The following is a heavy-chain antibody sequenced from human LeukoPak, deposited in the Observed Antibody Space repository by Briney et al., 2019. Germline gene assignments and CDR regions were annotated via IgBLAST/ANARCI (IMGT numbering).Heavy chain of an antibody. J-gene: IGHJ4*02. CDR2: ISSRSATI. Sequence: GGSLRLSCAASGFDFSTYSMNWVRQAPGKGLEWVSYISSRSATIYYADSVKGRFTISRDNSKNTLYLQMNSLRAEDTAIYYCAKEYTGTFSPFPSYFDNWGQGTLVTVSS. CDR3: AKEYTGTFSPFPSYFDN. V-gene: IGHV3-48*01. D-gene: IGHD1-26*01. CDR1: GFDFSTYS.